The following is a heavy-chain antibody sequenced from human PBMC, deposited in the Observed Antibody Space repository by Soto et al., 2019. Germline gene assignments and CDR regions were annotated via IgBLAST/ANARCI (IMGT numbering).Heavy chain of an antibody. CDR3: ARDVGSSWVSGGYYGIDV. Sequence: EVQLVESGGGLVKPGGSLRLSCAASGFTFSSYSMNWVRQAPGKGLEWVSSISSSSSYIYYADSVKGRFTISRDNAKNSLYLQMNSLRAEDTAVYYCARDVGSSWVSGGYYGIDVWGQGTTVTVSS. CDR2: ISSSSSYI. J-gene: IGHJ6*02. D-gene: IGHD6-13*01. CDR1: GFTFSSYS. V-gene: IGHV3-21*01.